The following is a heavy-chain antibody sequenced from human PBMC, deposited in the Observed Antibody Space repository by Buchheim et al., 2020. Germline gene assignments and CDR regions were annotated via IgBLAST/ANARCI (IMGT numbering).Heavy chain of an antibody. V-gene: IGHV4-59*02. CDR2: ISKAGST. CDR1: GASVTNDY. CDR3: AKFSRPDSGGWYLDY. J-gene: IGHJ4*01. D-gene: IGHD6-19*01. Sequence: QVQLQESGPGLVQPSETLSPTCSVSGASVTNDYWSWIRQPPGKGLGWIAYISKAGSTNYNPSLTSRVTLSVDASKNQFSLKLSSVTAADTAVYYCAKFSRPDSGGWYLDYWGQGTL.